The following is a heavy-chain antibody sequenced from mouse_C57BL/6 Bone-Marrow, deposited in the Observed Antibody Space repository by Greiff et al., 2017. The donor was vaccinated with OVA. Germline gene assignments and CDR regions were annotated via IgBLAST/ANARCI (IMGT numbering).Heavy chain of an antibody. CDR3: ARPFITTVGYAMDY. CDR1: GFTFSSYG. Sequence: EVQRVESGGDLVKPGGSLKLSCAASGFTFSSYGMSWVRQTPDKRLEWVATISSGGSYTYYPDSVKGRFTISRDNAKNTLYLQMSSLKSEDTAMYYCARPFITTVGYAMDYWGQGTSVTVSS. CDR2: ISSGGSYT. V-gene: IGHV5-6*01. D-gene: IGHD1-1*01. J-gene: IGHJ4*01.